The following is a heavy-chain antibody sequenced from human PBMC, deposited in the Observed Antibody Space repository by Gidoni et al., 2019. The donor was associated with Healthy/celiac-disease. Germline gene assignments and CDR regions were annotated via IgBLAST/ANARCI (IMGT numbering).Heavy chain of an antibody. J-gene: IGHJ3*02. V-gene: IGHV4-59*01. CDR3: ARLDSTDAFDI. CDR2: IYYSGST. D-gene: IGHD3-22*01. CDR1: GGSISSYY. Sequence: QVQLQASGPVLVKFAAPLYITCTVSGGSISSYYWRWFRQPPGKGLEWIGYIYYSGSTNYKPSLKSRVIISVDTSKNQFSLKLSSVTAADTAVYYCARLDSTDAFDIWGQVTMVTVSS.